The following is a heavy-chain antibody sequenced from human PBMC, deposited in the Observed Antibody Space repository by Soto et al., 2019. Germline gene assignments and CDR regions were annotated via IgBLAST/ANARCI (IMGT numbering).Heavy chain of an antibody. J-gene: IGHJ6*02. D-gene: IGHD2-15*01. Sequence: QVQLQESGPGLVKPSQTLSLTCTVSGGSISSGGYYWSWIRQHPGKGLEWIGYIYYSGSTYYNPSLKSRVTISVDTSKNQCSLKLSSVTAADTAVYYCARDSCSGGSCYPTAGGMDVWGQGTTVTVSS. CDR2: IYYSGST. CDR3: ARDSCSGGSCYPTAGGMDV. V-gene: IGHV4-31*03. CDR1: GGSISSGGYY.